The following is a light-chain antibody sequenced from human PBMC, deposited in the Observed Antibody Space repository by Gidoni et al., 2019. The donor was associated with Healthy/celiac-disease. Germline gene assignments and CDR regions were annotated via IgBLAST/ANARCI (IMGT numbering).Light chain of an antibody. CDR1: QSISSW. CDR3: QQYNSYPFT. Sequence: DIQMTQSPSTLSASVGDRVTITCRASQSISSWLAWYQQKPGKAPKLLIYKASSLESGVPSRFSGSGSGTEFTLTISSLKPDDFATYYCQQYNSYPFTCGPGTKVDIK. V-gene: IGKV1-5*03. CDR2: KAS. J-gene: IGKJ3*01.